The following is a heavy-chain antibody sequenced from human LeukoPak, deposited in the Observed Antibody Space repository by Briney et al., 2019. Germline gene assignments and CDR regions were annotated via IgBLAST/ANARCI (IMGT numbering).Heavy chain of an antibody. Sequence: GGSLRLSCAASGFTVSSNYMSWVRQAPGKGLEWVSVIYSGGSTYYADSVKGRFTISRDNSKNTLYLQMNSLRSEDTAVYYCARAQSSSTDAFDIWGQGTMVTVSS. CDR1: GFTVSSNY. V-gene: IGHV3-53*05. CDR3: ARAQSSSTDAFDI. J-gene: IGHJ3*02. CDR2: IYSGGST. D-gene: IGHD6-6*01.